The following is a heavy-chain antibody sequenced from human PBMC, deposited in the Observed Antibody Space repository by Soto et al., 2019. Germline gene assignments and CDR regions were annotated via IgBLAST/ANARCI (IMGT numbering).Heavy chain of an antibody. CDR1: GFTFTSSA. V-gene: IGHV1-58*02. CDR2: IVVGSGNT. Sequence: ASVKVSCKASGFTFTSSAMQWVRQARGQRLEWIGWIVVGSGNTNYAQKFQERVTITRDMSTSTAYMELSSLRSEDTAVYYCAARSNPNEYFQHWGQGTLVTVSS. J-gene: IGHJ1*01. CDR3: AARSNPNEYFQH.